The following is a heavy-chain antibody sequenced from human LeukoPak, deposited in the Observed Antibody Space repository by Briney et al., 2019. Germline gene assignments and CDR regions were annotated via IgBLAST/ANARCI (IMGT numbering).Heavy chain of an antibody. D-gene: IGHD6-13*01. J-gene: IGHJ5*02. V-gene: IGHV4-59*01. CDR3: ARGASSSWYGNNWFDP. CDR2: IYYSGST. Sequence: SETLSLTCTVSGGSISSYYWSWIRQPPGKGLEWIGYIYYSGSTNYNPSLKSRVTISVDTSKNRFSLKLSSVTAADTAVYYCARGASSSWYGNNWFDPWGQGTLVTVSS. CDR1: GGSISSYY.